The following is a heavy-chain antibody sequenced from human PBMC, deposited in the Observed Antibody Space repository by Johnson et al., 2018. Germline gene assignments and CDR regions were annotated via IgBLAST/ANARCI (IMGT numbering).Heavy chain of an antibody. CDR1: GFTFNDYA. CDR3: AKAYCSGLSCYSMNRGDAFAV. J-gene: IGHJ3*01. Sequence: EVQLVESGGGVVQPGRSLRLSCTASGFTFNDYAMSWVRQAPGKGLDWVSTISGGADTIYYADSVKGRFPISRDNSKNTRSLQMGRLWAEDTAFSYCAKAYCSGLSCYSMNRGDAFAVWGQGTVVTVSS. CDR2: ISGGADTI. V-gene: IGHV3-23*04. D-gene: IGHD2-15*01.